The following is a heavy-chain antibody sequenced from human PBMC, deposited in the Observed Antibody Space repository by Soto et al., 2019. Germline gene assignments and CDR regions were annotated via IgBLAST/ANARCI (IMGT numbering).Heavy chain of an antibody. CDR2: IWYDGTQK. D-gene: IGHD4-17*01. Sequence: QVQLEESGGGVVQPGRSLRLSCEASGFTFNTYSMHWVRQPPGKGLEWLAAIWYDGTQKYYADSVKGRFIISRDNSKKTLYLEMNSLRAEDTAVYYCASAGGTTVTGLWHFDSWGQGTLVTVSS. V-gene: IGHV3-33*01. CDR3: ASAGGTTVTGLWHFDS. CDR1: GFTFNTYS. J-gene: IGHJ4*02.